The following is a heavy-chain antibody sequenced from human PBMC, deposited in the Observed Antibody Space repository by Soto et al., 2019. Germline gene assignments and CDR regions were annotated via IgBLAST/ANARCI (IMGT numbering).Heavy chain of an antibody. CDR3: ARDTRDSSGYSRGLQH. CDR2: IYYSGST. D-gene: IGHD3-22*01. V-gene: IGHV4-59*01. Sequence: SETLSLTCTVSGGSISSYYWSWIRQPPGKGLEWIGYIYYSGSTNYNPSLKSRVTISVDTSKNQFSLKLSSVTAADTAVYYCARDTRDSSGYSRGLQHWGQGTLVTVSS. CDR1: GGSISSYY. J-gene: IGHJ1*01.